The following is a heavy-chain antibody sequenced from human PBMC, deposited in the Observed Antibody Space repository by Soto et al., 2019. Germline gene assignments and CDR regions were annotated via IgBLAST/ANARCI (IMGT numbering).Heavy chain of an antibody. Sequence: EVQLLESGGGLVQPGGSLRLSCAASGFIFSSYAMSWVRQAPGKGLEWVPAMSGSGVNAYYADSVKGRFTIARGNSKNLLSLQMKSLSAEDTAIYYCARFCAAGTRGYLDSWGQGTLVTVSS. J-gene: IGHJ4*02. V-gene: IGHV3-23*01. CDR2: MSGSGVNA. D-gene: IGHD3-10*01. CDR1: GFIFSSYA. CDR3: ARFCAAGTRGYLDS.